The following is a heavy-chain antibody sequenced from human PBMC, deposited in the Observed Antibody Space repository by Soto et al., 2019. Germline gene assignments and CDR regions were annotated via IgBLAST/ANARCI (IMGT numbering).Heavy chain of an antibody. Sequence: PSETLSLTCTVSGGSISSGDYYWSWIRQPPGKGLEWIGYIYYSGSTYYNPSLKSRVTISVDTSKNQFSLKLSSVTAADTAVYYCARDQREYYYDSSGDYYYYGMDVWGQGTTVTVPS. J-gene: IGHJ6*02. D-gene: IGHD3-22*01. CDR3: ARDQREYYYDSSGDYYYYGMDV. CDR1: GGSISSGDYY. V-gene: IGHV4-30-4*01. CDR2: IYYSGST.